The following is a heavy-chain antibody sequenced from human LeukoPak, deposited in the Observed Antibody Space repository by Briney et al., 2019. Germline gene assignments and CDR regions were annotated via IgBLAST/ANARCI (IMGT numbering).Heavy chain of an antibody. CDR1: GGSIRSSYYY. Sequence: PSETLSLTCTVSGGSIRSSYYYWGWIRQPPGKGLEWIGSIYDSGSTYYNPSLKSRVTISVDTSKNQFSLKLSSVTAADTAVYYCASGAAVAGTRTFDYWGQGTLVTVSS. CDR2: IYDSGST. V-gene: IGHV4-39*07. CDR3: ASGAAVAGTRTFDY. D-gene: IGHD6-19*01. J-gene: IGHJ4*02.